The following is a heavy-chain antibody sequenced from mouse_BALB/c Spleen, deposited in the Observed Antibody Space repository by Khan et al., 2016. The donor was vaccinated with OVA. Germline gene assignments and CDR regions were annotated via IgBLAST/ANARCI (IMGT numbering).Heavy chain of an antibody. CDR3: ARAYYRFDGYYAMDY. CDR1: GFSLSRYN. D-gene: IGHD2-14*01. Sequence: VQLKESGPGLVAPSQSLSITCTVSGFSLSRYNIHWIRQPPGKGLEWLGMIWGGGGTDYNSTLKSRLSIKKDNSKSQVFLKMNSVHTDDSAMYFCARAYYRFDGYYAMDYWGQGTSVTVSS. V-gene: IGHV2-6-4*01. J-gene: IGHJ4*01. CDR2: IWGGGGT.